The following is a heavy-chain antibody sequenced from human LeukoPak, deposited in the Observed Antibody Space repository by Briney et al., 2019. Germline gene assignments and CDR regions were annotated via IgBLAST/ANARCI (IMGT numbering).Heavy chain of an antibody. V-gene: IGHV4-34*01. Sequence: PSETLSLTCAVYGGSFSGYYWSWIRQPPGKGLEWIGEINHRGSTNYNPSLKSRVTISVDTSKNQFSLKLSSVTAADTAVYYCARGQRYSSSWYPFDYWGQGTLVTVSS. J-gene: IGHJ4*02. CDR1: GGSFSGYY. D-gene: IGHD6-13*01. CDR2: INHRGST. CDR3: ARGQRYSSSWYPFDY.